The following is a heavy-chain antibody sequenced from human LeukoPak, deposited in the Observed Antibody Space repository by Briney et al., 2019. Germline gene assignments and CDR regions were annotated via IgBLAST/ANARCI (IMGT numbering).Heavy chain of an antibody. Sequence: WGSLRLSCAASGCTFSSYDLWWVLQAPPRGLRWVAVIWYDGSNKYYADSVKGRFTISRDNSKNTLYLQMNSLRADDTALYYCAKDRSSSWSFDDWGQGTLVAVSS. CDR2: IWYDGSNK. CDR1: GCTFSSYD. J-gene: IGHJ4*02. CDR3: AKDRSSSWSFDD. V-gene: IGHV3-30*02. D-gene: IGHD6-13*01.